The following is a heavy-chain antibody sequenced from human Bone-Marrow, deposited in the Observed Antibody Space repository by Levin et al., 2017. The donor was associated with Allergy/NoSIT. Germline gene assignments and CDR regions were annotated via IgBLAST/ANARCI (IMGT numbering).Heavy chain of an antibody. CDR1: GYRFTNYW. V-gene: IGHV5-51*01. J-gene: IGHJ5*02. CDR3: ARVSVVVAARAFWLDP. D-gene: IGHD2-15*01. CDR2: IFPGDSDT. Sequence: GGSLRLSCQASGYRFTNYWIGWVRQMPGKGLQWIGMIFPGDSDTRYSPSFQGHVTMSADKSINTAYLQWSSLKVSDTAIYYCARVSVVVAARAFWLDPWGQGTLVTVSS.